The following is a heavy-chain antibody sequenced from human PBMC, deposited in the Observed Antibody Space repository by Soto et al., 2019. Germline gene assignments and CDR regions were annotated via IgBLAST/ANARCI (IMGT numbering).Heavy chain of an antibody. Sequence: GGSLRLSCAASGFNVSTDNMSWVRQAPGQGLEWVSVIYSGGNKFYAESVKGRFTISRDNSKNTLYLQMNRVRVEDTDVYLCSRKRSTAGRNYHHGMDVWGQGTTVTVSS. CDR1: GFNVSTDN. J-gene: IGHJ6*02. V-gene: IGHV3-53*01. CDR2: IYSGGNK. CDR3: SRKRSTAGRNYHHGMDV. D-gene: IGHD6-6*01.